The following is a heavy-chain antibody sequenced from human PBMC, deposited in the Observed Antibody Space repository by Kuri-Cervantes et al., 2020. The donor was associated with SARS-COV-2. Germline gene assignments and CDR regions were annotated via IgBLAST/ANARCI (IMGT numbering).Heavy chain of an antibody. V-gene: IGHV4-30-4*08. CDR3: ARGRCTSTNCYLRPYFDS. CDR1: GGSISSGDYY. D-gene: IGHD2-2*01. Sequence: SETLSLTCTVSGGSISSGDYYWSWIRQPPGKGLEWIGYIYYSGSTYYNPSLEGRATISTDTSRNQFSLTFTSVTATDSAVYFCARGRCTSTNCYLRPYFDSWGQGTLVTVSS. CDR2: IYYSGST. J-gene: IGHJ4*02.